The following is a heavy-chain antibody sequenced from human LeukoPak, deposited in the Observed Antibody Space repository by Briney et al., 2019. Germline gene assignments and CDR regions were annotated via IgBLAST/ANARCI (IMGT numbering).Heavy chain of an antibody. Sequence: ASVTVSCKASGYTFTVYYMHWVRQAPGQGLEWMGWINPNSGGTNYAQKFQGRVTVTRDTSISTAYMELSRLRYDDTAVYYCARGIAAAGTIFVRYYYYYMDVWGKGTTVTVSS. CDR3: ARGIAAAGTIFVRYYYYYMDV. D-gene: IGHD6-13*01. CDR2: INPNSGGT. V-gene: IGHV1-2*02. CDR1: GYTFTVYY. J-gene: IGHJ6*03.